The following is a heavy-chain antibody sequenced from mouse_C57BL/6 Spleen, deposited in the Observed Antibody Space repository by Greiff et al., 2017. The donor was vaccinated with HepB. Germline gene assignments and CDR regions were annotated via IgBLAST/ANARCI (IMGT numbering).Heavy chain of an antibody. CDR2: IYPGNSDT. D-gene: IGHD2-3*01. Sequence: VQLQQSGTELVRPGASVKMSCKTSGYTFTSYWMHWVKQRPGQGLEWIGAIYPGNSDTSYNQKFKGKAKLTAVTSASTAYMELSSLTDEDSAVYCCTGGRLLPCAYWGQGTLVTVSA. V-gene: IGHV1-5*01. J-gene: IGHJ3*01. CDR1: GYTFTSYW. CDR3: TGGRLLPCAY.